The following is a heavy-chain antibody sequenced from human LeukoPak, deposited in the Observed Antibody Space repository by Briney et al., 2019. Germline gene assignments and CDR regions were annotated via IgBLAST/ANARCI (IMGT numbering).Heavy chain of an antibody. J-gene: IGHJ4*02. D-gene: IGHD2-8*01. Sequence: GGSLRLSCAASGFTFSSYNMHWVRQPTGKGLEWVSVIGTAGDTYYPGSVKGRFTISRENAKNSLYLQMNSLRAGDTAVYYCARYAEYAVSTPCYWGQGTLVTVSA. CDR1: GFTFSSYN. CDR2: IGTAGDT. CDR3: ARYAEYAVSTPCY. V-gene: IGHV3-13*04.